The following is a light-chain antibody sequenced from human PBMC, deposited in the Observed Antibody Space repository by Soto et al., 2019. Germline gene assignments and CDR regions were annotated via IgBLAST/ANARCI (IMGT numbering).Light chain of an antibody. Sequence: QSALTQPASVSGSPGQSITISCTGTSSDIGGYNYVSWYQHHPGKAPKLMIYEVSNRPSGVSNRFSGSKSGNTASLTISGLQAEDEADYHCSSSTSRTTFVIFGGGTKLTVL. CDR3: SSSTSRTTFVI. J-gene: IGLJ2*01. V-gene: IGLV2-14*01. CDR1: SSDIGGYNY. CDR2: EVS.